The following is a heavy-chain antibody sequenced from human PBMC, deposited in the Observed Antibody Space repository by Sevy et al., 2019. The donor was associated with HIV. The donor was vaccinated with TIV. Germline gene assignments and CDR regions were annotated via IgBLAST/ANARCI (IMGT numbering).Heavy chain of an antibody. D-gene: IGHD1-1*01. CDR1: GFTFGDYA. V-gene: IGHV3-49*04. CDR2: LKSKADGGTV. Sequence: GGSLRLSCTTSGFTFGDYAMNWVRQAPGKGLEWVAFLKSKADGGTVDHAASVKGRFTISRDDSKSIAYLQMNDLTNDDTGVYYCTRWKGLQSIFDYWGQGALVTVSS. J-gene: IGHJ4*02. CDR3: TRWKGLQSIFDY.